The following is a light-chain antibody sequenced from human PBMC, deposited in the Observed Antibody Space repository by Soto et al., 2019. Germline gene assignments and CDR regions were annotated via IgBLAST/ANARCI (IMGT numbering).Light chain of an antibody. CDR1: QTVFSNY. V-gene: IGKV3-20*01. CDR3: QQYGSSTST. Sequence: EIVLTQSPGTLSLSPGERSTLSCRATQTVFSNYIGWYQQKPGQAPRRXIFGASIRETGIPDRFSGSGAGTEFTLTISGLEPEDFAVYYCQQYGSSTSTFGQGTKVDIK. J-gene: IGKJ1*01. CDR2: GAS.